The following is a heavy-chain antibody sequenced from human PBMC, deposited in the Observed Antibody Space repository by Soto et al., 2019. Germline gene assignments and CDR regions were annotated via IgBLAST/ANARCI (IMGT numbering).Heavy chain of an antibody. CDR3: ARGRAIAAAGQRLGY. J-gene: IGHJ4*02. Sequence: NPSETLSLTCAVYGGSFSGYYWSWIRQPPGKGLEWIGEINHSGSTNYNPSLKSRVTISVDTSKNQFSLKLSSVTAADTAVYYCARGRAIAAAGQRLGYWGQGTLVTVS. V-gene: IGHV4-34*01. CDR2: INHSGST. D-gene: IGHD6-13*01. CDR1: GGSFSGYY.